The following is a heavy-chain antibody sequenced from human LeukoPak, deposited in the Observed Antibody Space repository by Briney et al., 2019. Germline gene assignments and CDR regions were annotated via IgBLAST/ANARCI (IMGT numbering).Heavy chain of an antibody. CDR1: GYSFTSYW. J-gene: IGHJ4*02. Sequence: GESLKISCKGSGYSFTSYWIGWVRQMPGKGLEWMGIIYPGDSDTRYSPSFQGQVTISADKSISTAYLQWSSLKASDIAMYYCASSYYYDSSGYLPPFDYWGQGTLVTVSS. CDR3: ASSYYYDSSGYLPPFDY. V-gene: IGHV5-51*01. CDR2: IYPGDSDT. D-gene: IGHD3-22*01.